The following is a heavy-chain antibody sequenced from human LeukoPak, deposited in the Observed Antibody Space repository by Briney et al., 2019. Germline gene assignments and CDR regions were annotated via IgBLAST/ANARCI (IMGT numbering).Heavy chain of an antibody. J-gene: IGHJ6*02. V-gene: IGHV3-30-3*01. Sequence: GGSLRLSCAASGFTFSSYAMHWVRQAPGKGLEWVAVISYDGSNKYYADSVKGRFTISRDNSKNTLYLQMNSLRAEDTAVYYCGRGVSSSWYYYYYYGMDVGGQGTTVTVS. CDR3: GRGVSSSWYYYYYYGMDV. CDR2: ISYDGSNK. CDR1: GFTFSSYA. D-gene: IGHD6-13*01.